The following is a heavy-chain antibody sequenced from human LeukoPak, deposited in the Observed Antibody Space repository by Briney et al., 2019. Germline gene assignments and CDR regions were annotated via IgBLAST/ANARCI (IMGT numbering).Heavy chain of an antibody. V-gene: IGHV4-34*01. Sequence: SETLSLTCAVYGGSFSGYYWSWIRQPPGKGLEWIGEINHSGSTNYNPSLKSRVTISVDTSKNQFSLKLSSVTAADTAVYYCARGRSGWYAYHYYYGMDVWGQGTTVTVSS. CDR3: ARGRSGWYAYHYYYGMDV. J-gene: IGHJ6*02. D-gene: IGHD6-19*01. CDR2: INHSGST. CDR1: GGSFSGYY.